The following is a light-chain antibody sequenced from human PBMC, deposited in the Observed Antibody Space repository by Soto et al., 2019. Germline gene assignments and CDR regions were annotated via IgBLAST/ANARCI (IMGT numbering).Light chain of an antibody. Sequence: QSVLTQPASVSGSPGQSITISCTGTRSDVGSYNVVSRYQQHPGKAPKLMIYEVSKRPSGVSNRFSGSKSGNTASLTISGLQAEDEADYYCCSYAGSSTWVFGGGTKLTVL. CDR1: RSDVGSYNV. CDR2: EVS. V-gene: IGLV2-23*02. CDR3: CSYAGSSTWV. J-gene: IGLJ3*02.